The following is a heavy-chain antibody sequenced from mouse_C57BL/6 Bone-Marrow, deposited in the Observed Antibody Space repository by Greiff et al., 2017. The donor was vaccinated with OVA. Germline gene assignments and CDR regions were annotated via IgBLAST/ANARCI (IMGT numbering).Heavy chain of an antibody. CDR3: ARGDYDVGAFDY. D-gene: IGHD2-4*01. Sequence: QVQLKQSGTELVKPGASVKLSCKASGYTFTSYWMHWVKQRPGQGLEWIGNINPSNGGTNYNEKFKSKATLTVDKSSSTAYMQLSSLTSEDSAVYYCARGDYDVGAFDYWGQGTTLTVSS. CDR2: INPSNGGT. CDR1: GYTFTSYW. J-gene: IGHJ2*01. V-gene: IGHV1-53*01.